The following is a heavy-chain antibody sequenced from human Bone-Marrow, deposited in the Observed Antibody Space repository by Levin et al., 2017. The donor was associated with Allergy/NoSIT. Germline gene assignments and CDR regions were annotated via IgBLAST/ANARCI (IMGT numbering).Heavy chain of an antibody. J-gene: IGHJ4*02. CDR2: ISASGT. CDR3: AKDHDCNGYPTFDY. CDR1: GSTFRKLA. V-gene: IGHV3-23*01. D-gene: IGHD3-22*01. Sequence: QSGGSLRLSCAASGSTFRKLAMSWVRQAPGKGLEWVATISASGTYYADPVKGRFTTSRDNSENTLDLQMNSPRAEDTALYYCAKDHDCNGYPTFDYWGQGTLVTVSS.